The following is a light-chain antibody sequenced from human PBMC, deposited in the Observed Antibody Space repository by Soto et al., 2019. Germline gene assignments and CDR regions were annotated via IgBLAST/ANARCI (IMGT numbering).Light chain of an antibody. Sequence: EIVLTQSPATLSLSPGERATLSCRASQSVSSYLAWYQQKPGQAPRLLIYDASNRATGIPARFSGSGSGTDFTLTISSLEPEDFADYYCHQRNNWPACKFGQGTKVEIK. CDR1: QSVSSY. CDR3: HQRNNWPACK. CDR2: DAS. V-gene: IGKV3-11*01. J-gene: IGKJ1*01.